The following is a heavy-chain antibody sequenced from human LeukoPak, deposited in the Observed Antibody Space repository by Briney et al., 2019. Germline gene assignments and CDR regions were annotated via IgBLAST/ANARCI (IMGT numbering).Heavy chain of an antibody. V-gene: IGHV3-48*01. CDR1: GGSVSSSYYY. D-gene: IGHD3-22*01. Sequence: ETLSLTCTVSGGSVSSSYYYWNWVRQAPGKGLEWVSYISSSSSTIYYADSVKGRFTISRDNAKNSLYLQMNSLRAEDTAVYYCARGSTYYDSSGQVPFDYWGQGTLVTVSS. CDR2: ISSSSSTI. J-gene: IGHJ4*02. CDR3: ARGSTYYDSSGQVPFDY.